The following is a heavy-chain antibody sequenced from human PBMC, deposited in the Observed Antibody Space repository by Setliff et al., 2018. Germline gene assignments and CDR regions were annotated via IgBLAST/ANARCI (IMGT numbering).Heavy chain of an antibody. V-gene: IGHV3-21*01. D-gene: IGHD3-3*01. J-gene: IGHJ5*02. CDR3: ARDNTLSGVVITGSWFDP. Sequence: PGGSLRLSCAASGFSLNSFRMTWIRQPPGKGLEWVSSISSGGDDKYYADPVKGRFTISRDNADNSLYLQMNSLRVEDTAVYYCARDNTLSGVVITGSWFDPWGQGTLVTVSS. CDR1: GFSLNSFR. CDR2: ISSGGDDK.